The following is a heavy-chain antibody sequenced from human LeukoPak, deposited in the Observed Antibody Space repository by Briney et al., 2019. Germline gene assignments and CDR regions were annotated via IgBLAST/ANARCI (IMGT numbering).Heavy chain of an antibody. CDR2: ISSSSSTI. CDR1: GFTFSSYS. CDR3: ARVGYGGNSDY. V-gene: IGHV3-48*04. D-gene: IGHD4-23*01. Sequence: PGGSLRLSCAASGFTFSSYSMNWVRQAPGKGLEWVSYISSSSSTIYYADSVKGRFTISRDNAKNSLYLQMNSLRAEDTAVYYCARVGYGGNSDYWGQGTLVTVSS. J-gene: IGHJ4*02.